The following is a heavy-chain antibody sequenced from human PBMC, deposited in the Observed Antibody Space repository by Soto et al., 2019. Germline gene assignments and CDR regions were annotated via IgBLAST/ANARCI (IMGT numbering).Heavy chain of an antibody. V-gene: IGHV4-61*01. J-gene: IGHJ5*02. Sequence: XASLSLTCTVSGGSFSSGSYYWSWIRQPPGKGLEWIGYIYYSGSTNYNPSLKSRVTISVDTSKNQFSLKLSSVTAADTAVYYCARERQLRYFDWPRSNWFDPWGQGTLVTVSS. CDR1: GGSFSSGSYY. CDR3: ARERQLRYFDWPRSNWFDP. D-gene: IGHD3-9*01. CDR2: IYYSGST.